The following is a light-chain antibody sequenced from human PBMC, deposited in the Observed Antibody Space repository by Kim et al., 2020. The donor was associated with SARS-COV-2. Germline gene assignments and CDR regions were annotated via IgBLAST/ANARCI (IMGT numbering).Light chain of an antibody. J-gene: IGKJ2*01. CDR1: QGISHF. CDR3: QQYYRYPRT. Sequence: DIHIAQSPSSLSASVGDRVTITCRASQGISHFLAWFQQRPGTAPRLLIYGASNLHSGVPSRFSGSGSGTDFTLTISSLQPEDFASYYCQQYYRYPRTFGQRTKLEI. CDR2: GAS. V-gene: IGKV1-16*01.